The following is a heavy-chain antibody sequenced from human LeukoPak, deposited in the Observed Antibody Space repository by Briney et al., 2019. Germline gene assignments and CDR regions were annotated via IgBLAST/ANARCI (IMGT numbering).Heavy chain of an antibody. J-gene: IGHJ4*02. Sequence: PGGSLRLSCAASGFTFSSHAMAWVRQTPEKGLEWVSTISDTGATTYHAASVRGRFAISRDNSENTLYLQMNSLRVEDTAIYFCAKNPGLDWWPGWYYFDSWGGRTLVTVSS. CDR3: AKNPGLDWWPGWYYFDS. CDR1: GFTFSSHA. CDR2: ISDTGATT. V-gene: IGHV3-23*01. D-gene: IGHD3/OR15-3a*01.